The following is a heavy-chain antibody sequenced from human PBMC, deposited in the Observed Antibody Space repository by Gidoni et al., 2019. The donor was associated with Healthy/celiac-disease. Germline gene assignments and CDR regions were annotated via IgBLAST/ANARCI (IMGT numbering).Heavy chain of an antibody. D-gene: IGHD3-3*01. CDR1: VFTFSSYG. CDR2: IWYDGSNK. Sequence: QVQLVESGGGVVQPGRSLRLSCAASVFTFSSYGMHWVRQAPGKGLEWVAVIWYDGSNKDYADSVKGRFTISRDNSKNTLYLQMNSLRAEDTAVYYCARAPYYDFWSGYYTSLYYYYYGMDVWGQGTTVTVSS. CDR3: ARAPYYDFWSGYYTSLYYYYYGMDV. J-gene: IGHJ6*02. V-gene: IGHV3-33*01.